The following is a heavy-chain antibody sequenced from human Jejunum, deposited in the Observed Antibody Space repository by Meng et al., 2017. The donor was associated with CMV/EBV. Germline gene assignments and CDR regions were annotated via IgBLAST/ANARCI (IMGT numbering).Heavy chain of an antibody. CDR3: VIVRNYNYDSSGHFLDY. Sequence: TFSTYAMGWVRQAPGKGLERVSSINDIGDQTHYPDSVRGRFTISRDNVRNSLYLQMNSLRVEDTAVYYCVIVRNYNYDSSGHFLDYWGQGTLVTVSS. CDR2: INDIGDQT. V-gene: IGHV3-23*01. CDR1: TFSTYA. D-gene: IGHD3-22*01. J-gene: IGHJ4*02.